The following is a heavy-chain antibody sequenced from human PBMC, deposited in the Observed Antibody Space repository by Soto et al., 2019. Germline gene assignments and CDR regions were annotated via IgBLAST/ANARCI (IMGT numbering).Heavy chain of an antibody. CDR3: GRAVISTQENRQNYYGMDV. D-gene: IGHD2-21*01. J-gene: IGHJ6*04. V-gene: IGHV1-46*04. Sequence: QVHLVQAGAEVKKPGASVKGSCKTSGYTFTTYYVHWVRQAPGQGLEWMGLINPRDGSTRNAQKLQGRVNMTSDTFTRTVYMDLSSLRSEDTAIYYCGRAVISTQENRQNYYGMDVWGEWTTVTVSS. CDR1: GYTFTTYY. CDR2: INPRDGST.